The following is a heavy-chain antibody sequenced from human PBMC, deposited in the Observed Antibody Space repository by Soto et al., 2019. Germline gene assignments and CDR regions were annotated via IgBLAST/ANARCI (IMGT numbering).Heavy chain of an antibody. J-gene: IGHJ6*02. V-gene: IGHV3-21*01. CDR1: GFTFSSYS. CDR2: ISSGSSYI. Sequence: GGSLRLSXAASGFTFSSYSMNWVRQAPGKGLEWVSSISSGSSYIYYADSVKGRFTISRDNAKNSLYLQMNSLRAEDTAVYYCARDGTLMLRGVIIPETYYYYGMDVWGQGTTVTVSS. D-gene: IGHD3-10*01. CDR3: ARDGTLMLRGVIIPETYYYYGMDV.